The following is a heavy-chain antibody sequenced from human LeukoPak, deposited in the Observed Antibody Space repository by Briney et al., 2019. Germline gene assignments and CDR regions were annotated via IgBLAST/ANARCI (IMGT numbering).Heavy chain of an antibody. J-gene: IGHJ4*02. D-gene: IGHD6-13*01. Sequence: SETPSLTCAVYVGSFSGYYWSWIRHPPGKGPEWMGEINHSGSTNYNPSLKSRVTISADTSKNQFPLKLSSVTAADTAVYYRARRQQLVRGGIDYWGQGTLVTVSS. CDR1: VGSFSGYY. CDR3: ARRQQLVRGGIDY. V-gene: IGHV4-34*01. CDR2: INHSGST.